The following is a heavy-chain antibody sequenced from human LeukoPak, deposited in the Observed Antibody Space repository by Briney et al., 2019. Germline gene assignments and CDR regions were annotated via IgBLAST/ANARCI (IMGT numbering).Heavy chain of an antibody. CDR1: GFTFSSYA. J-gene: IGHJ3*02. Sequence: GGSLRLSCAASGFTFSSYAMHWVRQAPGKGLEWVAVISYDGSNKYYADSVKGRFTISRDNSKNTLYLQMNSLRAEDTAVYYCAKSLIEMATTDAFDIWGQGTMVTVSS. V-gene: IGHV3-30-3*02. CDR2: ISYDGSNK. D-gene: IGHD5-24*01. CDR3: AKSLIEMATTDAFDI.